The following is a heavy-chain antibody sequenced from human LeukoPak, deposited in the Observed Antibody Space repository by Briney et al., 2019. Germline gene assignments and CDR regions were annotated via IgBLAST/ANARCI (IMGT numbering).Heavy chain of an antibody. Sequence: SETLSLTCAVSGGSISSSNWWTWVRQSPGKGLEWIGEIYHTGSTNYNPSLKSRVTISVDKSKNEFYLKVNSVTAADTAVYYCARDLYGSYWGQGTLVTVSS. V-gene: IGHV4-4*02. CDR1: GGSISSSNW. J-gene: IGHJ4*02. D-gene: IGHD3-16*01. CDR2: IYHTGST. CDR3: ARDLYGSY.